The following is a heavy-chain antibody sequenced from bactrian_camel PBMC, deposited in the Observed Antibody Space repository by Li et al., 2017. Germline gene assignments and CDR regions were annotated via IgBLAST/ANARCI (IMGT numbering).Heavy chain of an antibody. CDR3: AAYVGSMSGNCQPNY. D-gene: IGHD6*01. CDR2: VYSPSGLK. V-gene: IGHV3S53*01. J-gene: IGHJ4*01. Sequence: QVQLVESGGGSAQAGGSLTLSCTASGSTYAMGWFRQPPGQEREGVASVYSPSGLKTYAASVKGRFTISKDNSKDIVYLQMDSLKPEDTAMYYCAAYVGSMSGNCQPNYWGQGTQVTVS. CDR1: GSTYA.